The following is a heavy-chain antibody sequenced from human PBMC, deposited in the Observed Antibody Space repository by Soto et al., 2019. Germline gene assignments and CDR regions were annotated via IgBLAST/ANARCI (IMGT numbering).Heavy chain of an antibody. D-gene: IGHD3-3*01. CDR2: VDPVNGDT. CDR1: GDTFSRHY. CDR3: STRVKGDFDV. Sequence: QVQLMQPGAEVMKPGASMTFSCKASGDTFSRHYVHWVRQAPGQGLEWMGRVDPVNGDTTYSQEFQGRVTMTSDTSPNTVYMVLSSLKSDDPAVYYCSTRVKGDFDVWGQGTTVVVS. J-gene: IGHJ6*01. V-gene: IGHV1-46*03.